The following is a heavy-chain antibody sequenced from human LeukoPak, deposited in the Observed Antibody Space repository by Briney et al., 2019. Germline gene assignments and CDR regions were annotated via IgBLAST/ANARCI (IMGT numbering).Heavy chain of an antibody. V-gene: IGHV3-30*09. CDR2: VSNDERNK. CDR3: ARAHYDFWSGPFDL. J-gene: IGHJ4*02. Sequence: GRSLRLSCAASGFTFSLFAMHWVRQSPGRGLEWLTAVSNDERNKYSADSVKGRFAISRDNSKSTLYLQMNSLRAEDTAIYYCARAHYDFWSGPFDLWGQGILVIVSS. CDR1: GFTFSLFA. D-gene: IGHD3-3*01.